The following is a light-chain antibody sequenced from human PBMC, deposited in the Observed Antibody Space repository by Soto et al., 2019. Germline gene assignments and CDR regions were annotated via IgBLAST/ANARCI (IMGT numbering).Light chain of an antibody. CDR3: QQYNNWPRT. Sequence: IVITESPATLSLSPGERATLSCRASQSVNSNLAWYQQKAGQAPRLLIYGTSTRATGIPARFSGSGSGTDFTLTISSLQFEDFAVYYCQQYNNWPRTFGQGTKVDI. J-gene: IGKJ1*01. CDR1: QSVNSN. V-gene: IGKV3-15*01. CDR2: GTS.